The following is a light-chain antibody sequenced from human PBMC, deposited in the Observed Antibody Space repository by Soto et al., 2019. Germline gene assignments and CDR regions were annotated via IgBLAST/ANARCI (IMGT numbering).Light chain of an antibody. J-gene: IGLJ1*01. CDR1: SSDVGGYNY. CDR3: CSYAGSYTYV. Sequence: QSVLTQPPSASETPGQTVTISCTGTSSDVGGYNYVSWYQQHPGKAPKLMIYDVSKRPSGVPDRFSGSKSGNTASLTISGLQAEDEADYYCCSYAGSYTYVFGPGTKV. CDR2: DVS. V-gene: IGLV2-11*01.